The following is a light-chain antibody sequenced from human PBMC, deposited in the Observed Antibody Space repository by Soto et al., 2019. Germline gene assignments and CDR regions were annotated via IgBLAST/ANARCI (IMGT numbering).Light chain of an antibody. CDR3: QVWDRTSDHPYV. CDR1: NIGGKH. J-gene: IGLJ1*01. CDR2: DDS. V-gene: IGLV3-21*02. Sequence: SYELAQPPSVSVAPGQTAIITCGGNNIGGKHVHWYQQKPGQAPILVIYDDSDRPSGIPERFSGSNSGNTASLTITRVEAGDEADYYCQVWDRTSDHPYVFATGTKVTVL.